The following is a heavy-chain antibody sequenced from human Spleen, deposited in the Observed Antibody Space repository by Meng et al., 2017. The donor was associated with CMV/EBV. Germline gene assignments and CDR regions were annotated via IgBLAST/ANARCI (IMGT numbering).Heavy chain of an antibody. J-gene: IGHJ5*02. D-gene: IGHD2/OR15-2a*01. CDR2: ISGYNGRT. CDR3: ARDFYDIAGHNYDCFDP. Sequence: PFNSDGISSVRQAPGQGLEWMGWISGYNGRTNFAQSFQGRLTMTTDTSTSTAYMELRSLRSDDTAVYFCARDFYDIAGHNYDCFDPWGQGTLVTVSS. CDR1: PFNSDG. V-gene: IGHV1-18*01.